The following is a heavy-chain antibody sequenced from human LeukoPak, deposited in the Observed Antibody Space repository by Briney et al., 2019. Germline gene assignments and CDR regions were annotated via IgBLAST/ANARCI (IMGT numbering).Heavy chain of an antibody. D-gene: IGHD3-22*01. V-gene: IGHV4-34*01. CDR2: INHSGST. CDR1: GGSFSGNY. Sequence: PSETLSLTCAVYGGSFSGNYWSWICQPPGKGLEWIGEINHSGSTNYNPSLKSRVTISVGTSKNQFSLKLSSVTAADTAVYYCARVREGANSGYPDYWGQGTLVTVSS. CDR3: ARVREGANSGYPDY. J-gene: IGHJ4*02.